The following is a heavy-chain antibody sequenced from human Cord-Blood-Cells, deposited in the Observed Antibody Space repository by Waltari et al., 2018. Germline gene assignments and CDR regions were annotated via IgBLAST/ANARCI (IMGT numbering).Heavy chain of an antibody. CDR3: ARQGGYYGSGSYYDY. D-gene: IGHD3-10*01. CDR2: IYYSGST. Sequence: QLQLQESGPGLVKPSETLSLTCTVSGGSISSSSYYWGWIRQPPGKGLEWIGVIYYSGSTYYNPSLKSRVTISVDTSKNQFSLKLSSVTAADTAVYYCARQGGYYGSGSYYDYWGQGTLVTVSS. J-gene: IGHJ4*02. CDR1: GGSISSSSYY. V-gene: IGHV4-39*01.